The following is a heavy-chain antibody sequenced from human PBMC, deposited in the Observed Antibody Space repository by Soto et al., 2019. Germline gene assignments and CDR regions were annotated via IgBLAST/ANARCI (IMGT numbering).Heavy chain of an antibody. J-gene: IGHJ4*02. Sequence: QVQLQQSGPGLVKPSQTLTLTCAISGDSVSSNSAIWNWIRQSPSRGLEWLGRTYYRSKWYNNYAESVKGRITINPDTSKNQFSLQLNSVTPEDTAVYYCSTWHFDYWGQGTPVTVSS. CDR2: TYYRSKWYN. CDR1: GDSVSSNSAI. CDR3: STWHFDY. V-gene: IGHV6-1*01.